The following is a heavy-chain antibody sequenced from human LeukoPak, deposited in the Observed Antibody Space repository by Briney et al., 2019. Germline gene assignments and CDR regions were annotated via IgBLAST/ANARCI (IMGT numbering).Heavy chain of an antibody. J-gene: IGHJ4*02. CDR1: GGSISSGSYY. Sequence: SETLSLTCTVSGGSISSGSYYWSWIRQPAGTGLEWLGRIYTSGSTNYNPSLKSRVTISVDTSKNQFSLKLSSVTAADTAVYYCARAEGYDFWSGYFRFGSFDYWGQGTLVTVSS. CDR3: ARAEGYDFWSGYFRFGSFDY. CDR2: IYTSGST. D-gene: IGHD3-3*01. V-gene: IGHV4-61*02.